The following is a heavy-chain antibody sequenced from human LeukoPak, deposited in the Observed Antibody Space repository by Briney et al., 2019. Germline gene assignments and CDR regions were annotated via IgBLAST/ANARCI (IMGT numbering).Heavy chain of an antibody. Sequence: ASVKVSCKASGYTFTGYYMHWVRQAPGQGLEWMGWINPNSGGTNYAQKFQGRVTMTRDRSSSTAYMELSMRRSDAPSGYYVRRLYDHSDYWGPGTLVTVS. CDR1: GYTFTGYY. V-gene: IGHV1-2*02. CDR3: RRLYDHSDY. D-gene: IGHD4-17*01. J-gene: IGHJ4*02. CDR2: INPNSGGT.